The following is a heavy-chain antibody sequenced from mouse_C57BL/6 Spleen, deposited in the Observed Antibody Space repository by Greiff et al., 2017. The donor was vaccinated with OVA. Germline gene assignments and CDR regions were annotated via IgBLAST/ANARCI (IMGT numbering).Heavy chain of an antibody. D-gene: IGHD1-1*01. V-gene: IGHV1-55*01. CDR3: ARSPPYYGSSYGY. CDR1: GYTFTSYW. CDR2: IYPGSGST. J-gene: IGHJ2*01. Sequence: QVQLQQSGAELVKPGASVKMSCKASGYTFTSYWITWVKQRPGQGLEWIGDIYPGSGSTNYNEKFKSKATLTVDTSSSTAYMQLSSLTSEDSAVYYCARSPPYYGSSYGYWGQGTTLTVSS.